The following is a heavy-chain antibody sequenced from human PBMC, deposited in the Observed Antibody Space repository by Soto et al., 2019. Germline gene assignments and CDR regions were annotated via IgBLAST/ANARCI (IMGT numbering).Heavy chain of an antibody. D-gene: IGHD2-8*02. J-gene: IGHJ4*02. CDR3: TGEVASGY. CDR2: ISRDGGTK. Sequence: QVQLVESGGGVVQPGRSLRLSCAVSGFTVSTYGMHWVRQAPGKGLEWVAVISRDGGTKLYADSVKGRFTISRDNCSNTLFLEMNRLRGDDMAVYYCTGEVASGYWGQGTLVSVSA. V-gene: IGHV3-30*03. CDR1: GFTVSTYG.